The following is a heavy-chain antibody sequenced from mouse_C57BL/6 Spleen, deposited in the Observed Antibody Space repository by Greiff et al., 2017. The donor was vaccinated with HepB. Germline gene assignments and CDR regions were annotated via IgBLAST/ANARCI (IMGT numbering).Heavy chain of an antibody. CDR1: GYTFTDYE. Sequence: QVQLKESGAELVRPGASVTLSCKASGYTFTDYEMHWVKQTPVHGLEWIGAIDPETGGTAYNQKFKGKAILTADKSSSTAYMELRSLTSEDSAVYYCTRNYVWWGQGTTLTVSS. V-gene: IGHV1-15*01. J-gene: IGHJ2*01. CDR3: TRNYVW. D-gene: IGHD1-1*02. CDR2: IDPETGGT.